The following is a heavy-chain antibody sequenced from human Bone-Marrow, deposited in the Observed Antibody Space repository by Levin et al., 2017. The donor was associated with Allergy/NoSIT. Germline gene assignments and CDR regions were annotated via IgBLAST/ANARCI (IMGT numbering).Heavy chain of an antibody. CDR3: TRQVDGRTIFDH. J-gene: IGHJ4*02. V-gene: IGHV3-53*01. Sequence: VRGKHVRGLRGAPGKGLDWVSSLYTGVTTYYAASVKGRFTISTDNSKNTLYLQMNTLRAEDTAMYYCTRQVDGRTIFDHWGQGTLVTVSS. CDR2: LYTGVTT. CDR1: VRGKH. D-gene: IGHD1/OR15-1a*01.